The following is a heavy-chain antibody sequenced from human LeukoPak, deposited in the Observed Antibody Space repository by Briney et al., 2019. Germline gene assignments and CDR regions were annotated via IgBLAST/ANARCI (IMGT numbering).Heavy chain of an antibody. D-gene: IGHD5-18*01. CDR2: IYGGGST. J-gene: IGHJ4*02. CDR1: GFTVSSNY. CDR3: ARSRYSYGCFDY. Sequence: PGGSLRLSCAASGFTVSSNYMSWVRQAPGKGLEWVSVIYGGGSTYYADSVKGRFTISRDNSKNTLYPQMNSLRAEDTAVYYCARSRYSYGCFDYWGQGTLVTVSS. V-gene: IGHV3-53*01.